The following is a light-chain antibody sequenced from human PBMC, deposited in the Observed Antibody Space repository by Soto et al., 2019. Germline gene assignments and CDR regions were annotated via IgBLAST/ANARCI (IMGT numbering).Light chain of an antibody. J-gene: IGKJ1*01. CDR2: AAS. V-gene: IGKV1-27*01. CDR3: TKYNGAPWT. Sequence: DIPMTQSPASLSASVGDRVTITCRASQDISNHLVWYQQKPVKAPKLLIYAASTLQTGVPSQFSGSRSGTDFTLTSSSLQHEDVTTSFCTKYNGAPWTFGPGNKGALK. CDR1: QDISNH.